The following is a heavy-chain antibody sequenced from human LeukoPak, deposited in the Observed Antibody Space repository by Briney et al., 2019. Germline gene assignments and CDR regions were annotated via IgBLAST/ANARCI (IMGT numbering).Heavy chain of an antibody. Sequence: SETLSLTCAVSGASISSSGYSWWWVRQPPGKGLEWIGYVYYSGTTYYNPSLNSRLTISADTSKNQFFLKLSSVTAADTAVYYCARDSGSYYEFDPWGQGTLVTVSS. CDR3: ARDSGSYYEFDP. V-gene: IGHV4-30-4*07. CDR2: VYYSGTT. D-gene: IGHD1-26*01. CDR1: GASISSSGYS. J-gene: IGHJ5*02.